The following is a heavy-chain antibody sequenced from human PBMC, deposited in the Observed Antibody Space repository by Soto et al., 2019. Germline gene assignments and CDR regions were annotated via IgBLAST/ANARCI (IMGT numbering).Heavy chain of an antibody. CDR1: GGTFSSYA. D-gene: IGHD6-13*01. J-gene: IGHJ4*02. CDR2: IIPIFGTA. V-gene: IGHV1-69*13. CDR3: ARGAAGQQLVKYGVDY. Sequence: GASVKVSCKASGGTFSSYAISWVRQAPGQGLEWMGGIIPIFGTANYAQKFQGRVTITADESTSTAYMELSSLRSEDTAVYYCARGAAGQQLVKYGVDYWGQGTLVTVS.